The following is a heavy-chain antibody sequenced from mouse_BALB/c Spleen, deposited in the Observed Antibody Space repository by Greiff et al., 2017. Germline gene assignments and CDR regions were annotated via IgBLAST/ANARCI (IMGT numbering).Heavy chain of an antibody. J-gene: IGHJ4*01. D-gene: IGHD2-2*01. V-gene: IGHV3-2*02. CDR1: GYSITSDYA. CDR3: ARMYYGYYYAMDY. CDR2: ISYSGST. Sequence: EVKLQESGPGLVKPSQSLSLTCTVTGYSITSDYAWNWIRQFPGNKLEWMGYISYSGSTSYNPSLKSRISITRDTSKNQFFLQLNSVTTEDTATYYCARMYYGYYYAMDYWGQGTSVTVSS.